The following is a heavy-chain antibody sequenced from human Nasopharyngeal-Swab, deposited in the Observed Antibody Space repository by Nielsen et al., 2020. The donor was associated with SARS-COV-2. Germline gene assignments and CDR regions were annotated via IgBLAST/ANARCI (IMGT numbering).Heavy chain of an antibody. V-gene: IGHV3-7*01. J-gene: IGHJ4*02. CDR2: IKQDGSEK. Sequence: GGSLRLSCAASGFTFSSYWMSWVRQAPGKGLEWVANIKQDGSEKYYVDSVKGRFTISRDNAKNPLYLQMNSLRAEDTAVYYCASLSSSSWFFDYWGQGTLVTVSS. CDR3: ASLSSSSWFFDY. CDR1: GFTFSSYW. D-gene: IGHD6-13*01.